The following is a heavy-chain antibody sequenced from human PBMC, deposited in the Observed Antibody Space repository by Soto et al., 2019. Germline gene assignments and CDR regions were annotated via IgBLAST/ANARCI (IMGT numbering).Heavy chain of an antibody. CDR2: ISRSSSTI. D-gene: IGHD6-13*01. Sequence: LRLSCAASGFTFSRYMMNWVRQAPGKGLEWVASISRSSSTIYYADSVKGRFTISRDNAKNSLSLQMNSLRGDDTAVYYCARTGIAASGNMYGTDGWCQGTTVTVS. J-gene: IGHJ6*02. CDR3: ARTGIAASGNMYGTDG. V-gene: IGHV3-48*01. CDR1: GFTFSRYM.